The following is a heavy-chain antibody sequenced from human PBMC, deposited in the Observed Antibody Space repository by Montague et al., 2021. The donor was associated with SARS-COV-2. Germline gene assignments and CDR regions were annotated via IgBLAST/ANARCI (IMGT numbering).Heavy chain of an antibody. J-gene: IGHJ4*02. D-gene: IGHD3-22*01. CDR1: GFTFSAYW. Sequence: SLRLSCAASGFTFSAYWMTWVRQAPGKGLEWVARISQDGSEENSVGSVKGRFTISRDNAKSSLYLQMNSLRAEDTAVFYCARVVSNGCTFDYWGQGTLVTVSS. CDR3: ARVVSNGCTFDY. CDR2: ISQDGSEE. V-gene: IGHV3-7*03.